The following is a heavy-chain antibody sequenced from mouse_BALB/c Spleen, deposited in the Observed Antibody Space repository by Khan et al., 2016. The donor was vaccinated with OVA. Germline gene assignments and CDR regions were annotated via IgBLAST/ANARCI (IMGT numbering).Heavy chain of an antibody. V-gene: IGHV1-4*01. CDR1: GYTFTSYT. CDR3: VRDGAYHRNDGWFAY. J-gene: IGHJ3*01. CDR2: INPSNGYT. Sequence: VQLQQSGAELARPGASVKMSCKASGYTFTSYTIHWIKKRPGQGLEWIGSINPSNGYTNYNQKFKDKATLTTDKSSTTAYLQRSSLTSDDSAVYNCVRDGAYHRNDGWFAYWGQGTLVTVAA. D-gene: IGHD2-14*01.